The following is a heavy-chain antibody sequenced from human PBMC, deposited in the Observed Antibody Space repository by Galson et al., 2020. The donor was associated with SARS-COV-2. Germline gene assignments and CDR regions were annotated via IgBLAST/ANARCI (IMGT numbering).Heavy chain of an antibody. D-gene: IGHD3-9*01. CDR3: ARGGETYYDILTGYYYYYYGMDV. CDR1: GYTFTGYY. V-gene: IGHV1-2*04. J-gene: IGHJ6*02. Sequence: AASVTVSCKASGYTFTGYYMHWVRQAPGQGLEWMGWINPNSGGTNYAQKFQGWATMTRDTSISTAYMELSRLRSDDTAVYYCARGGETYYDILTGYYYYYYGMDVWGQGTTVTVSS. CDR2: INPNSGGT.